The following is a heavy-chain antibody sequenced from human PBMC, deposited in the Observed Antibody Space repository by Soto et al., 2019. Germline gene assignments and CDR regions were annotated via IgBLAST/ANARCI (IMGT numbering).Heavy chain of an antibody. CDR3: ARGSRGWGYYYGMDV. J-gene: IGHJ6*02. Sequence: PGGSLRLSCAASGFTFSSYDMHWVRQATGKGLEWVSAIGTAGDTYYPGSVKGRFTISRANAKNSLYLQMNSLRAGDTAVYYCARGSRGWGYYYGMDVWGQGTTVTSP. D-gene: IGHD1-26*01. V-gene: IGHV3-13*01. CDR1: GFTFSSYD. CDR2: IGTAGDT.